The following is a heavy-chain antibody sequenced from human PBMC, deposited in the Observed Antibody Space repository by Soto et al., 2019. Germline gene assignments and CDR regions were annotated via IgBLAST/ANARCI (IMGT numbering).Heavy chain of an antibody. D-gene: IGHD3-16*01. CDR3: ARETAGGWFDP. Sequence: GASVKVSCKASGYTFTNFGISWARQAPGQGLEWMGWISAYNGNTNYAQNLQGRVTMTTDTSTSTAYMELRSLRSDDTAVYHCARETAGGWFDPWGQGTLVTV. V-gene: IGHV1-18*01. J-gene: IGHJ5*02. CDR2: ISAYNGNT. CDR1: GYTFTNFG.